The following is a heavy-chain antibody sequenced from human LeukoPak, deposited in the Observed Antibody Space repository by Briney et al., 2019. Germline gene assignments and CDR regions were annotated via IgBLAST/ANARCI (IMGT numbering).Heavy chain of an antibody. Sequence: GTSVKVSCKASGYTFTSYGISWVRQAPGQGLEWMGWINPNSGGTNYAQKFQGRVTMTRDTSISTAYMELSRLRSDDTAVYYCARTAVPAALGPDAFDIWGQGTMVTVSS. D-gene: IGHD2-2*01. CDR3: ARTAVPAALGPDAFDI. J-gene: IGHJ3*02. CDR2: INPNSGGT. CDR1: GYTFTSYG. V-gene: IGHV1-2*02.